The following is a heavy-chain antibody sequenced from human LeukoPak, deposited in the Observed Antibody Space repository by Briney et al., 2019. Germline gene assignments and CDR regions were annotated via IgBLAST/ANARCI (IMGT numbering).Heavy chain of an antibody. Sequence: HTGGSLRLSCAASGFTFSSYGMHWVRQAPGKGLEWVAFIRYDGSNKYYIDSVKGRFTLSRDNSKNTLSLQMNTLRAEDTAVYYCAKDRISGYSFGLVGMDVWGQGTTVTVSS. CDR1: GFTFSSYG. CDR3: AKDRISGYSFGLVGMDV. D-gene: IGHD5-18*01. V-gene: IGHV3-30*02. CDR2: IRYDGSNK. J-gene: IGHJ6*02.